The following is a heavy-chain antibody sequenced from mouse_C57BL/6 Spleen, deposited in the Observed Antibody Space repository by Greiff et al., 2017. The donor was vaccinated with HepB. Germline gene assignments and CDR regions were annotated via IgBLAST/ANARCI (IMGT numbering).Heavy chain of an antibody. D-gene: IGHD1-1*01. CDR3: ARAPTTVVAFDY. CDR1: GYAFSSYW. CDR2: IYPGDGDT. J-gene: IGHJ2*01. V-gene: IGHV1-80*01. Sequence: VQLQQSGAELVKPGASVKISCKASGYAFSSYWMNWVKQRPGKGLEWIGQIYPGDGDTNYNGKFKGKATLTADKSSSTACMQLSSLTSEDSVVYFCARAPTTVVAFDYWGQGTTLTVSS.